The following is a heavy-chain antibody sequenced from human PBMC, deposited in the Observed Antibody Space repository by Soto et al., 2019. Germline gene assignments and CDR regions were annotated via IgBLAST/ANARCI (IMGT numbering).Heavy chain of an antibody. V-gene: IGHV3-66*01. J-gene: IGHJ3*02. Sequence: EVQLVESGGGLVQPGGSLRLSCAASGFTVSSNHMSWVRQAPGKGLEWVSVLYSGGNTYYPDSVKGRLTVSRDNSKNTVDLPMKRLRGEDTGVLYLARKRGAFGIRGQGTMVTVSS. CDR1: GFTVSSNH. CDR2: LYSGGNT. CDR3: ARKRGAFGI.